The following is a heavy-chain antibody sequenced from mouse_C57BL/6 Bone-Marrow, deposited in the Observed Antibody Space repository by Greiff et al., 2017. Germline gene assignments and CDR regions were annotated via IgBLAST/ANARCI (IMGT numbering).Heavy chain of an antibody. D-gene: IGHD3-3*01. V-gene: IGHV2-9*01. CDR3: AKLAGGAWFAY. CDR2: IWGGGST. CDR1: GFSFTSYG. J-gene: IGHJ3*01. Sequence: VQRVESGPGLVAPSQSLSITCPVSGFSFTSYGVDWVRQPPGKGLEWLGVIWGGGSTNYNSALMSRLSISKDNSKSQVFLKMNSLQTDDTAMYYGAKLAGGAWFAYWGQGTLVTVSA.